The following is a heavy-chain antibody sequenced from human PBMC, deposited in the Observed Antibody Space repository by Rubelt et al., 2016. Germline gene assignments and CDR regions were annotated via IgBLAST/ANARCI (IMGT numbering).Heavy chain of an antibody. V-gene: IGHV3-33*01. Sequence: QVQLVESGGGVVQPGRSLRLSCAASGFTFSSYGMHWVRQAPGKGLEWVAVIWYDGSNKYYAESVKGRFTISRDNYKNTLYLQMNSLKTEDTAVYYCTTEIDYWGQGTMVTVSS. CDR3: TTEIDY. CDR1: GFTFSSYG. CDR2: IWYDGSNK. J-gene: IGHJ4*02.